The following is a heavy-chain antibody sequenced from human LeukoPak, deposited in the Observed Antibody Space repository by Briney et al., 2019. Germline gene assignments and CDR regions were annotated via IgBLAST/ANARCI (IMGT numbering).Heavy chain of an antibody. V-gene: IGHV3-74*01. Sequence: PGGSLRLSCVASGFTFSSYWMHWVRQAPGKGLVWVSRINSDGSSTSYADSVKGRFTISRDNAKNTLYLQMNSLRAEDTAVYYCARGAYYYDSSGYYLYYWGQGTLVTVSS. CDR2: INSDGSST. CDR3: ARGAYYYDSSGYYLYY. CDR1: GFTFSSYW. D-gene: IGHD3-22*01. J-gene: IGHJ4*02.